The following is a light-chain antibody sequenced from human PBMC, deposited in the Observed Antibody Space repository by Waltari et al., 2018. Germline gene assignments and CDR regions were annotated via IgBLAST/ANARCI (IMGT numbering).Light chain of an antibody. J-gene: IGKJ1*01. CDR3: HYSGPSMWT. CDR2: GTS. Sequence: EIVLTQSPGTLSLTPGERVTLSCRASETIHNAYLAWYQQTPGQAPSLLIFGTSTRATGIPARFSGSGSATDFTLTISRLEPEDFALYHCHYSGPSMWTFGQGTRVEIK. V-gene: IGKV3-20*01. CDR1: ETIHNAY.